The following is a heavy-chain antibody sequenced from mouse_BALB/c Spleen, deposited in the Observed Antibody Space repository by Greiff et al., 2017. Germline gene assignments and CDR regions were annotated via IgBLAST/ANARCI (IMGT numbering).Heavy chain of an antibody. CDR2: INPSNGRT. CDR3: ARRGNYAMDY. Sequence: QVQLKQPGAELVKPGASVKLSCKASGYTFTSYWMHWVKQRPGQGLEWIGEINPSNGRTNYNEKFKSKATLTVDKSSSTAYMQLSSLTSEDSAVYYCARRGNYAMDYWGQGTSVTVSS. CDR1: GYTFTSYW. V-gene: IGHV1S81*02. J-gene: IGHJ4*01.